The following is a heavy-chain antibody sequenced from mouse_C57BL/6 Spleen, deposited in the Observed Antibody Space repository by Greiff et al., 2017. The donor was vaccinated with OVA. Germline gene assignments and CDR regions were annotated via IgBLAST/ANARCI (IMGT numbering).Heavy chain of an antibody. D-gene: IGHD2-1*01. Sequence: QVQLQQSGAELVKPGASVKMSCKASGYTFTSYWITWVKQRPGQGLEWIGDIYPGSGSTNYNEKFKSKATLTVDTSSSTAYMQRSSLTSEDSAVYYCARRGLYYGNYGRAMDYWGQGTSVTVSS. V-gene: IGHV1-55*01. J-gene: IGHJ4*01. CDR3: ARRGLYYGNYGRAMDY. CDR1: GYTFTSYW. CDR2: IYPGSGST.